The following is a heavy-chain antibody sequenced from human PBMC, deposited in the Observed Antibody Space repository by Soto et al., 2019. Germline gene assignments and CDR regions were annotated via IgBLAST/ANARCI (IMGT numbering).Heavy chain of an antibody. CDR1: GFTFDDYA. Sequence: GGSLRLSCVTSGFTFDDYAITWLRQAPGKGLEWVCSISSSGSDTRCAGSVKGRFTISRDSSQSTVYLQMNSLRDEDTAVYYCAKAPWNNWSGLFDPWGQGTLVTVSS. J-gene: IGHJ5*02. D-gene: IGHD1-1*01. CDR3: AKAPWNNWSGLFDP. CDR2: ISSSGSDT. V-gene: IGHV3-23*01.